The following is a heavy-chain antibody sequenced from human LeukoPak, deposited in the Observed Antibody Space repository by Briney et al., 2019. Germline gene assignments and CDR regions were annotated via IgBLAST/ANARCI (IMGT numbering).Heavy chain of an antibody. CDR3: AKFGYSDWLSHFDY. Sequence: PGRSLRLSCAASGFTFSSYAMSWVRQAPGKGLEWVSGISGSGGSTNYADSVKGRFTISRDNSKNTLYLQMNSLRAEDTAVYYCAKFGYSDWLSHFDYWGQGTLVTVSS. CDR1: GFTFSSYA. CDR2: ISGSGGST. D-gene: IGHD3-9*01. J-gene: IGHJ4*02. V-gene: IGHV3-23*01.